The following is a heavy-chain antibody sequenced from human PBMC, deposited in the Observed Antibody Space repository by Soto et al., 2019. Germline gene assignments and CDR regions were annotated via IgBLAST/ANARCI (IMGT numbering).Heavy chain of an antibody. D-gene: IGHD4-17*01. V-gene: IGHV1-69*13. CDR1: GGTFSSYA. Sequence: SVKVSCKASGGTFSSYAISWVRQAPGQGLEWMGGIIPIFGTANFAQKFQGRVTITADESTSTAYMELSSLRSEDTAVYYCVSLGTTVTTLIRGAFDIWGQGTMVTVSS. J-gene: IGHJ3*02. CDR3: VSLGTTVTTLIRGAFDI. CDR2: IIPIFGTA.